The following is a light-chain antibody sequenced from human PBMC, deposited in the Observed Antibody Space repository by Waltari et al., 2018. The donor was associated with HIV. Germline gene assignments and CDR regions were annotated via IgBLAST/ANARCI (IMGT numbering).Light chain of an antibody. CDR1: SSAVGDSNY. CDR3: CSYAGTWL. Sequence: QSALTQPHSVSGSPGQSVTLSCTGTSSAVGDSNYVSWYQRHPGKAPKLMISDVTKRPSGVPDRFSGSKSGNTASLTISGLQAEDDAEYYCCSYAGTWLFGGGTKLTVL. CDR2: DVT. V-gene: IGLV2-11*01. J-gene: IGLJ3*02.